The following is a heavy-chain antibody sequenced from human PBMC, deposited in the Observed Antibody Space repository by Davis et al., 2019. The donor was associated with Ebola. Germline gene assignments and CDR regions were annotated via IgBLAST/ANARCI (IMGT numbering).Heavy chain of an antibody. CDR2: INHSGST. V-gene: IGHV4-34*01. D-gene: IGHD3-9*01. CDR3: ARELVIRKGWFDP. J-gene: IGHJ5*02. Sequence: MPSETLSLTCAVYGGSFSGYYRSWIRQPPGKGLEWIGEINHSGSTNYNPSLKSRVTISVDTSKNQFSLKLSSVTAADTAVYYCARELVIRKGWFDPWGQGTLVTVSS. CDR1: GGSFSGYY.